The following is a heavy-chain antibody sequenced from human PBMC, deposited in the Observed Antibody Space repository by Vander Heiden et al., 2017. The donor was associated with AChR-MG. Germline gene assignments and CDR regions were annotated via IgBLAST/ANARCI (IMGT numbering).Heavy chain of an antibody. CDR1: GGTSSSYA. D-gene: IGHD4-4*01. CDR3: VRVSNLSGFLDY. V-gene: IGHV1-69*01. Sequence: QVQLVQPCAEVTQPVSSVKVSCQASGGTSSSYAISWVRQAPGQGLEWMGGIIPIFGTANYAQKFQGRVTITADESTSTAYMELSSLRPEDTAVYYCVRVSNLSGFLDYWGQGTLVTVSS. J-gene: IGHJ4*02. CDR2: IIPIFGTA.